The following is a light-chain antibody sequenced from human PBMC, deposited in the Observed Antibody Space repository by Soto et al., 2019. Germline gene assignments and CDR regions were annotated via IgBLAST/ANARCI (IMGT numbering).Light chain of an antibody. V-gene: IGLV1-44*01. CDR1: SSNIGGNT. Sequence: QSVLTQSPSASGTPGQRVTISCSGSSSNIGGNTGNWYQHLPGAAPKLLIYTNSQRPSGVPDRFSGSKSGTSASLAISGLQSEDEADYYCAAWDDSLNGLVLFGGGTKLTVL. J-gene: IGLJ2*01. CDR3: AAWDDSLNGLVL. CDR2: TNS.